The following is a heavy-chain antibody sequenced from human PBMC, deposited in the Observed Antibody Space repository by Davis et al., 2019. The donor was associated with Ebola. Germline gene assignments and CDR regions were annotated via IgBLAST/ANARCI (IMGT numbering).Heavy chain of an antibody. Sequence: SETLSLTCSVSGGSVSSYYWSWIRQPPGKALEWIGYIYYSGRTNYNPSLKSRVTISVDTSKNQFSLKLSSVTAADTAVYYCARVATAPLGYYYYYKDVWGKGTTVTVSS. CDR3: ARVATAPLGYYYYYKDV. J-gene: IGHJ6*03. V-gene: IGHV4-59*02. CDR2: IYYSGRT. CDR1: GGSVSSYY. D-gene: IGHD2-21*02.